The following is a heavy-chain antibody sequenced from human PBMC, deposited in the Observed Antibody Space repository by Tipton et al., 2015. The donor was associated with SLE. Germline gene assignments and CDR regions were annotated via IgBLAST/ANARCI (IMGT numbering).Heavy chain of an antibody. D-gene: IGHD3-16*01. CDR3: AKGGGS. V-gene: IGHV3-9*01. CDR2: ISWNSGSI. Sequence: SLRLSCAASGFTFVDYALHWVRQAPGKGLEWVSGISWNSGSIGYADYVKGRFTISRDNAKNSLYLQMSSLRAEDKALYYCAKGGGSWGQGTLVTVSS. CDR1: GFTFVDYA. J-gene: IGHJ5*02.